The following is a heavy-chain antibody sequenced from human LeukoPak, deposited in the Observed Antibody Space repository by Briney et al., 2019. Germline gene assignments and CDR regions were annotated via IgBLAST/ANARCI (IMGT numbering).Heavy chain of an antibody. CDR3: AKDSSGWQRVH. V-gene: IGHV3-23*01. J-gene: IGHJ1*01. CDR1: GFTFSSYA. Sequence: GGSLRLSCAASGFTFSSYAMSWVRQAPGKGLEWVSAIGGSGGSTYYADSVKGRFTISRDNSKNTLYLQMNSLRAEDTAVYYCAKDSSGWQRVHWGQGTLVTVSS. D-gene: IGHD6-19*01. CDR2: IGGSGGST.